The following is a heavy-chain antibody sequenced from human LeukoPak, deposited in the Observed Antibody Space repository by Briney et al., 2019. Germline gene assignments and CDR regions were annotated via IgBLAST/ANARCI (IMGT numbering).Heavy chain of an antibody. Sequence: PSETLSLTCTVSGGSISSGSYYWSWIRQPAGKGLEWIGRIYTSGSTNYNPSLKSRVTISVDTSKNQFSLKLSSVTAADTALYYCASSGSYSYYYYMDVWGKGTTVTVTS. D-gene: IGHD1-26*01. J-gene: IGHJ6*03. CDR2: IYTSGST. CDR3: ASSGSYSYYYYMDV. V-gene: IGHV4-61*02. CDR1: GGSISSGSYY.